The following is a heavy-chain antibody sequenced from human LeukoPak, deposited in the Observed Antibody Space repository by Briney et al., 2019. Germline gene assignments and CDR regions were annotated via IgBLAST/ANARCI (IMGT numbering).Heavy chain of an antibody. CDR3: ASNLYASGNYFAY. J-gene: IGHJ4*02. V-gene: IGHV4-61*02. CDR1: GNSISSGDNY. Sequence: RSSETLSLTCTVSGNSISSGDNYWSWIRQPAGKGLEWIGRIYTSGSTNYNPSLKSRVTISGDTSKNQFSLKLTSVTAADTAVYYCASNLYASGNYFAYWGQGTLVTVSS. D-gene: IGHD3-10*01. CDR2: IYTSGST.